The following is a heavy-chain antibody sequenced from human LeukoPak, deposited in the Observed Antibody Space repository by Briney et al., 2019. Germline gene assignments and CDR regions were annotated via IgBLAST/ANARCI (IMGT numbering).Heavy chain of an antibody. CDR2: IWYDGSKK. Sequence: GGSLRLSCAASGFIFSNYVMHWVRQAPGKGLEWVAVIWYDGSKKYYADSVKGRFTISRDDSKNTLYLQMNSLRAEDTAVYYRARVYSSGWADFDYWGQGTLVTVSS. D-gene: IGHD6-19*01. J-gene: IGHJ4*02. CDR1: GFIFSNYV. CDR3: ARVYSSGWADFDY. V-gene: IGHV3-33*01.